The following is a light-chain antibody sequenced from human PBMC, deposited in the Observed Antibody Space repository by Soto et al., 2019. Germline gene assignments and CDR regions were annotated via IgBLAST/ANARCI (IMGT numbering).Light chain of an antibody. Sequence: IEVTQSPSSLSASVGDRVTITCRASQSISSYLNWYQQKPGQAPNLLIYKASSLESGVPSRFSGSGSGTEFTLTISSLQPEDFATYYCQHSNSYPEAFGQGTKVDI. J-gene: IGKJ1*01. CDR1: QSISSY. CDR2: KAS. CDR3: QHSNSYPEA. V-gene: IGKV1-5*03.